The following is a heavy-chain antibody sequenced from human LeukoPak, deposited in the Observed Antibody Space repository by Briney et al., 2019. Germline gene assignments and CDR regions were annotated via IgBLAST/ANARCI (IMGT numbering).Heavy chain of an antibody. D-gene: IGHD1-26*01. CDR1: GFTFTSSA. CDR2: IVVGSGNT. Sequence: ASVKVSCKASGFTFTSSAMQRVRQAHGQRLEWIGWIVVGSGNTNYAQKFQERVTITRDMSTSRAYMELSSLRSEDTAVYYCAAVQVGANYYFDYWGQGTLVTVSS. CDR3: AAVQVGANYYFDY. J-gene: IGHJ4*02. V-gene: IGHV1-58*02.